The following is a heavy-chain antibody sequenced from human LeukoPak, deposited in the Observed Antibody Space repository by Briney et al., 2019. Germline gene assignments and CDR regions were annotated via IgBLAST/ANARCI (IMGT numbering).Heavy chain of an antibody. Sequence: PSETLSLTCTVSGVYIDNSYGYFWVWLRQPPGRGLEWIGSISFVGQTFYNSSLESRATLSVDNSRNQFSLRLRSVTAADSAVFYCARLVYSDPNYFDYWGQGSLVTVSS. V-gene: IGHV4-39*01. CDR1: GVYIDNSYGY. J-gene: IGHJ4*02. CDR2: ISFVGQT. CDR3: ARLVYSDPNYFDY. D-gene: IGHD1-26*01.